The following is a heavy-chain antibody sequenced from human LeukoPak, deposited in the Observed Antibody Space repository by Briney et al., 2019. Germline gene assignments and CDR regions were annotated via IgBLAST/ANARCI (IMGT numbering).Heavy chain of an antibody. J-gene: IGHJ4*02. Sequence: GGSLRLSCAASGFTFSSYGMHWVRQAPGKGLEWVAVISYDGSNKYYADSVKGRFTISRDNSKNTLYLQMNSLRAEDTAVYYCAKGAAVAGYYFDYWGQGTLVTVSS. CDR3: AKGAAVAGYYFDY. CDR1: GFTFSSYG. D-gene: IGHD6-19*01. CDR2: ISYDGSNK. V-gene: IGHV3-30*18.